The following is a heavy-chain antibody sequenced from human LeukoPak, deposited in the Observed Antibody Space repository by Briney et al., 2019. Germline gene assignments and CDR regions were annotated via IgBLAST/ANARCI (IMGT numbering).Heavy chain of an antibody. CDR2: IKQDGSEK. J-gene: IGHJ3*02. CDR1: GFTFSSYW. D-gene: IGHD2-15*01. CDR3: ASAPGGGFDAFDI. Sequence: GGSLSLSCATSGFTFSSYWMSWVRQAPGKGLEWVANIKQDGSEKYYVDSVKGRFTISRDNAKNSLYLQMNSLRAEDTAVYYCASAPGGGFDAFDIWGQGTMVTVSS. V-gene: IGHV3-7*01.